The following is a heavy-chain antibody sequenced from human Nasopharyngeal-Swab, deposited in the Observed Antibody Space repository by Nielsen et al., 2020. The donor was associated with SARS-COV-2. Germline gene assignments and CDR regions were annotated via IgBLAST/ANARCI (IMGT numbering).Heavy chain of an antibody. Sequence: GESLKISCAASGFTFSSYAIHWVRQAPGKGLEWVAVIWFDGSSKYYADSVKGRFTISRDNSKNTVYLQMNSLRGEDTAMYFCARDVGVTTSTLDYFDYWGQGTLVTVSS. CDR1: GFTFSSYA. CDR2: IWFDGSSK. CDR3: ARDVGVTTSTLDYFDY. V-gene: IGHV3-33*01. J-gene: IGHJ4*02. D-gene: IGHD4-17*01.